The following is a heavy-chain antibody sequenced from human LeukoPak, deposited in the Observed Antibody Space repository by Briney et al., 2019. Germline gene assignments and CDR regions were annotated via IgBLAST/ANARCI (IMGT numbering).Heavy chain of an antibody. V-gene: IGHV1-2*04. CDR1: GYTFTGYY. J-gene: IGHJ6*02. CDR3: ARDYYDSSGYYLGNYYYGMDV. D-gene: IGHD3-22*01. Sequence: ASVKVSCKASGYTFTGYYMHWVRQAPGQGLEWMGWINPNSGGTNYAQKFQGWVTMTRDTSISTAYMELSRLRSDDTAVYYCARDYYDSSGYYLGNYYYGMDVWGQGTTVTVSS. CDR2: INPNSGGT.